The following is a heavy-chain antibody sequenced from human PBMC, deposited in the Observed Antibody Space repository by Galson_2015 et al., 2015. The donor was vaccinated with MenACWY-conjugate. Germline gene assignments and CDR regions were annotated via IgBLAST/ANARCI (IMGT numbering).Heavy chain of an antibody. Sequence: SLRLSCAASGFTFTGYEFNWVRQAPGKGLEWLSYISKSGSPIYYADSVKGRFTISRDNIKKSLFLEMNSLRAGDTGVYYCARVRTWIHQYFYFMDVWRKGTTVTVSS. V-gene: IGHV3-48*03. D-gene: IGHD5-18*01. CDR2: ISKSGSPI. CDR1: GFTFTGYE. CDR3: ARVRTWIHQYFYFMDV. J-gene: IGHJ6*03.